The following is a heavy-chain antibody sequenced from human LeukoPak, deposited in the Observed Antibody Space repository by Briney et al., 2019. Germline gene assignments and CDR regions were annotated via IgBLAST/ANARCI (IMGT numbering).Heavy chain of an antibody. V-gene: IGHV1-2*02. Sequence: ASVKVSCKASGYTFTNYGISWVRQAPGQGLEWMGWINPNSGGTNYAQKFQGRVTMTRDTSISTAYMELSRLRSDDTAVYYCARDGGGSYFDYWGQGTLVTVSS. CDR2: INPNSGGT. J-gene: IGHJ4*02. CDR3: ARDGGGSYFDY. CDR1: GYTFTNYG. D-gene: IGHD2-21*01.